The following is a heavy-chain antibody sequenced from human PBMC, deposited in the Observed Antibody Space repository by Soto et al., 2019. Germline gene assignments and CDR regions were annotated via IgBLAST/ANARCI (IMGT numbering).Heavy chain of an antibody. CDR1: GFTFSSYS. Sequence: GGSLRLSCAASGFTFSSYSMNWVRQAPGKGLEWVSYISSSSSTIYYADSVKGRFTISRDNAKNSLYLQMNSLRAEDTAVYYCARDIGKQWLVRTYYFDYWGQGTLVTVSS. CDR2: ISSSSSTI. D-gene: IGHD6-19*01. CDR3: ARDIGKQWLVRTYYFDY. J-gene: IGHJ4*02. V-gene: IGHV3-48*01.